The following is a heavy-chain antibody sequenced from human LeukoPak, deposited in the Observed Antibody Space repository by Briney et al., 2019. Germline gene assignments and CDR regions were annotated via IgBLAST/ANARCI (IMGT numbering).Heavy chain of an antibody. D-gene: IGHD1-26*01. CDR2: ISSSSSYI. CDR3: ARDMGYSGSWPGYFDY. CDR1: GFTFSRYS. V-gene: IGHV3-21*01. J-gene: IGHJ4*02. Sequence: PGGSLRLSCAASGFTFSRYSMNWVRQAPGKGLEWVSSISSSSSYIYYADSVKGRFTISRDNAKNSLYLQMNSLRAEDTAVYYCARDMGYSGSWPGYFDYWGQGVLVTVSS.